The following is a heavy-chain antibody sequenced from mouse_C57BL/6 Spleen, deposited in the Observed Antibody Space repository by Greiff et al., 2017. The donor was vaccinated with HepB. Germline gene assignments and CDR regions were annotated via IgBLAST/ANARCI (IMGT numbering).Heavy chain of an antibody. CDR3: ARFDGYYSYYAMDY. Sequence: VHVKQSGPELVKPGASVKISCKASGYSFTDYNMNWVKQSNGKSLEWIGVINPNYGTTSYNQKFKGKATLTVDQSSSTAYMQLNSLTSEDSAVYYCARFDGYYSYYAMDYWGQGTSVTVSS. CDR2: INPNYGTT. V-gene: IGHV1-39*01. J-gene: IGHJ4*01. CDR1: GYSFTDYN. D-gene: IGHD2-3*01.